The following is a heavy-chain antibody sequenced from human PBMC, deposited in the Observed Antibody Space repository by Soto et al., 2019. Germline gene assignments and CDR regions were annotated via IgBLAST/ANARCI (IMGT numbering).Heavy chain of an antibody. CDR2: IVIGSGNT. CDR1: GFTFTSSA. V-gene: IGHV1-58*01. J-gene: IGHJ4*02. D-gene: IGHD1-26*01. Sequence: SVKVSCKASGFTFTSSAVQWVRQARGQRLEWIGWIVIGSGNTNYAQKFQERVTITRDMSTSTAYMELSSLRSEDTAVYYCAAIDPYSGSYGYWGQGTLVTVSS. CDR3: AAIDPYSGSYGY.